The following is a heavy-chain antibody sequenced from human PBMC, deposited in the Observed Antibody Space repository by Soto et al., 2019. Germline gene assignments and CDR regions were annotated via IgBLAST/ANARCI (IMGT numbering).Heavy chain of an antibody. Sequence: GGSLRLSCVASGFTLSDYYVDWVRQAPGKGLEWVGRTRDKPNSYTTEYAASVEGRFTISRDDSKNTLYLQMNSLKTEDTAVYYCTTEYGTGIAAAVPWGQGTLVTVSS. CDR2: TRDKPNSYTT. CDR1: GFTLSDYY. D-gene: IGHD6-13*01. CDR3: TTEYGTGIAAAVP. V-gene: IGHV3-72*01. J-gene: IGHJ5*02.